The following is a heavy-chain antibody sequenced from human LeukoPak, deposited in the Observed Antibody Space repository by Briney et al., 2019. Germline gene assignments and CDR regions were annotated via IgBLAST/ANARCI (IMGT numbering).Heavy chain of an antibody. CDR2: IRYDGSNK. D-gene: IGHD2-2*02. Sequence: GGSLRLSCAASGFTFSSYGMHWVRQAPGKGLEWVAFIRYDGSNKYYADSVKGRFTISRDNSKNTLYLQMSGLRAEDTAVYYCAKGSRCSSTSCYMFDFDYWGQGTLVTVSS. CDR1: GFTFSSYG. CDR3: AKGSRCSSTSCYMFDFDY. J-gene: IGHJ4*02. V-gene: IGHV3-30*02.